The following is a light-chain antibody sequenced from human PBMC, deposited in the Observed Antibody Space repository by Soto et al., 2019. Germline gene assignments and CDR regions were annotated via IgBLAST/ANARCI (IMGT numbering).Light chain of an antibody. CDR1: SSDVGSYNH. CDR3: CSYAGDYVYV. Sequence: QSVLTQPPSVSGSPGQSITIPCTGTSSDVGSYNHVSWFQQHPGKVPKLIIYEVTKRPSGVSDRFSGSKSGNTASLTISGLQAEDEADYYCCSYAGDYVYVFGTGTKVTVL. V-gene: IGLV2-23*02. CDR2: EVT. J-gene: IGLJ1*01.